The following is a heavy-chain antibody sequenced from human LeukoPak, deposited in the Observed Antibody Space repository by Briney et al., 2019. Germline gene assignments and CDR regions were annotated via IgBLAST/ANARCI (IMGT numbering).Heavy chain of an antibody. CDR1: GFTFSSYE. CDR2: ISSSGSTI. J-gene: IGHJ6*03. CDR3: ARGPDSSSWYFYYYYMDV. Sequence: GGSLRLSCAASGFTFSSYEMNWVRQAPGKGLEWVSYISSSGSTIYYADTVKGRFTIPRDNAKNSLYLQMNSLRAEDTAVYYCARGPDSSSWYFYYYYMDVWGKGTTVTVSS. V-gene: IGHV3-48*03. D-gene: IGHD6-13*01.